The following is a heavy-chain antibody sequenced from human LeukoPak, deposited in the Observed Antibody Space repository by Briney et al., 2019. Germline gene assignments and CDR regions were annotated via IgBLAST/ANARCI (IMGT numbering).Heavy chain of an antibody. CDR3: ARGHYDILTASYKWTPDY. Sequence: GGSLRLSCAASGFTFSTYDMTWVRQAPGKGLEWVSSITSGGTYTYYADSVKGRFTTSRDNAKNSLSLQLGSLRAEDTAVYYCARGHYDILTASYKWTPDYWGQGILVTVSS. CDR2: ITSGGTYT. V-gene: IGHV3-21*06. D-gene: IGHD3-9*01. J-gene: IGHJ4*02. CDR1: GFTFSTYD.